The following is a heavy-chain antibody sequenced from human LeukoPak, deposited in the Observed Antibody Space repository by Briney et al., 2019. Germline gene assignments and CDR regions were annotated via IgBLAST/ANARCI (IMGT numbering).Heavy chain of an antibody. V-gene: IGHV3-30*18. J-gene: IGHJ6*03. CDR2: ISYDGSNK. Sequence: GGSLRLSCAASGFTFSSYGMHWVRQAPGKGLEGVAVISYDGSNKYYADSVKGRFTISRDNSKNTLYLQMNSLRAEDTAVYYCAKAVTTGYNYYYYMDVWGKGTTVTVSS. D-gene: IGHD4-17*01. CDR3: AKAVTTGYNYYYYMDV. CDR1: GFTFSSYG.